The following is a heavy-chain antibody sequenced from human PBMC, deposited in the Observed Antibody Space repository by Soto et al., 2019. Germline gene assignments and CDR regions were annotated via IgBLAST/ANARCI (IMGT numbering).Heavy chain of an antibody. Sequence: SETLSLTCSVSGASISSNYWSWVRQPPGKGLEWIGYIYFGGTTQSNPSLKSRAIISLDTSKNQFSLNLSSVTAADTAVYYCATRTFGSNALSDTWGQGALVPVSS. CDR2: IYFGGTT. V-gene: IGHV4-59*08. CDR1: GASISSNY. J-gene: IGHJ5*02. D-gene: IGHD3-10*01. CDR3: ATRTFGSNALSDT.